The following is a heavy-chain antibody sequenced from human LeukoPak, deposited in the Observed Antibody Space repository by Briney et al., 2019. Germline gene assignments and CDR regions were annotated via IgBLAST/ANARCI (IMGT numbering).Heavy chain of an antibody. Sequence: PSETLSLTCTVSGGSISSSSCYWGWIRQPPGKGLEWIGIIYYSGSTYYNLSLKSRVTISVDTSKNQFSLKLSSVTAADTAVYYCARFVYDSSGWSYYFDYWGQGTLSPSPQ. D-gene: IGHD6-19*01. CDR2: IYYSGST. CDR1: GGSISSSSCY. CDR3: ARFVYDSSGWSYYFDY. V-gene: IGHV4-39*01. J-gene: IGHJ4*02.